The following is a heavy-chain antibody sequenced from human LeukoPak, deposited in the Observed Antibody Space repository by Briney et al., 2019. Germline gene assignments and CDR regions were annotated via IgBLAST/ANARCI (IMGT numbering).Heavy chain of an antibody. V-gene: IGHV3-48*03. CDR3: ARDGGGGDYGVYFDY. J-gene: IGHJ4*02. D-gene: IGHD4-17*01. CDR1: GFTFSSYE. Sequence: GGSLRLSCAASGFTFSSYEMNWVRQAPGKGLEWVSYVSSSGSTIYYADSVKGRFTISRDNAKNSLYPQMNSLRAEDTAVYYCARDGGGGDYGVYFDYWGQGTLVTVSS. CDR2: VSSSGSTI.